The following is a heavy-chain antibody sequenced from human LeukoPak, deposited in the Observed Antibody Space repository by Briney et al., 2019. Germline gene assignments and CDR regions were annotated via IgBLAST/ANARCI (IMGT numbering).Heavy chain of an antibody. J-gene: IGHJ3*02. D-gene: IGHD2-2*03. CDR1: GGSINSYY. CDR2: IYSSGST. CDR3: ARYGSTVFDI. V-gene: IGHV4-4*07. Sequence: PSETLSLTCSVSGGSINSYYWSWIRQPAGKGLEWIGRIYSSGSTNYNPSLKSRVNMSVDTSKNQFSLKLSSVTAADTAVYYCARYGSTVFDIWGRGTMVTVSS.